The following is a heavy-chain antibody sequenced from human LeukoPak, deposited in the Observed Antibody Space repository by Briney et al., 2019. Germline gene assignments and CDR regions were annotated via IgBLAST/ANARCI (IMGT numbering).Heavy chain of an antibody. D-gene: IGHD3-10*01. CDR1: GGSISSYY. Sequence: PSETLSLTCTVSGGSISSYYWSWIRQPPGKGLEWIGYIYYSGSTNYNPSLKSRVTISVDTSKNQFSLKLSSVTAADTAVYYCARNVRRYYYGSGSYSYFDYWGQGTLVTVSS. V-gene: IGHV4-59*08. CDR2: IYYSGST. CDR3: ARNVRRYYYGSGSYSYFDY. J-gene: IGHJ4*02.